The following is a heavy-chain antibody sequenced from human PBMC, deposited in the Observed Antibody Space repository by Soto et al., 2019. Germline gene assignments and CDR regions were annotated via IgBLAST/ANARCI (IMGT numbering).Heavy chain of an antibody. D-gene: IGHD3-10*01. Sequence: ASVKVSCKASGYTFTGYYMHWVRQAPGQGLEWMGIINPSGGSTSYAQKFQGRVTMTRDTSTSTVYMELSSLRSEDTAVYYCARFITMVRGVIYYYYGMDVWGQGTTATVSS. CDR2: INPSGGST. V-gene: IGHV1-46*03. CDR3: ARFITMVRGVIYYYYGMDV. J-gene: IGHJ6*02. CDR1: GYTFTGYY.